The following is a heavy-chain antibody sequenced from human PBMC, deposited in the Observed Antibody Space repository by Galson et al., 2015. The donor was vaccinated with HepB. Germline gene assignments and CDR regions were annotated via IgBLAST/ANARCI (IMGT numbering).Heavy chain of an antibody. Sequence: SLRLSCAASGFTFSSYAMTWVRQAPGKGLEWVSSVSGGATNTNYADSVKGRFTISRDNSKNTLHLQMNSLRADDTAVYYCAKDWDYDYGDYVVPPTRTFAFHIWGQGTMVTVSS. J-gene: IGHJ3*02. CDR1: GFTFSSYA. CDR2: VSGGATNT. D-gene: IGHD4-17*01. CDR3: AKDWDYDYGDYVVPPTRTFAFHI. V-gene: IGHV3-23*01.